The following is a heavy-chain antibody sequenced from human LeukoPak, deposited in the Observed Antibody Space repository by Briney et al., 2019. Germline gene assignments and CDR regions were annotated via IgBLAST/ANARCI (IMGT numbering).Heavy chain of an antibody. J-gene: IGHJ4*02. CDR3: ASDAGNDY. Sequence: PGGSLRLSRAASGFTFSSYGMNWVRQAPGKGLEWVSSISSSSSYIYYADSVKGRFTISRDNAKNSLYLQMNSLRAEDTAVYYCASDAGNDYWGQGTLVTVSS. CDR2: ISSSSSYI. V-gene: IGHV3-21*01. CDR1: GFTFSSYG.